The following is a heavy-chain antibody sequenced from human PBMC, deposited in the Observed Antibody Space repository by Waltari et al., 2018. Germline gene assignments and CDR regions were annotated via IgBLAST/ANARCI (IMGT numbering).Heavy chain of an antibody. CDR1: GGSLTGYS. Sequence: QVQLQESGPGLVKPSETLSPTCSVSGGSLTGYSWSWIRQSPGMGLEWIGYIYYTGTTNNNPSLKSRVTLSLDTSKTQFSLKLNSVTAADTAVYYCARGANFWSRFSYWYMDVWGKGTPVTISS. J-gene: IGHJ6*03. V-gene: IGHV4-59*01. CDR2: IYYTGTT. CDR3: ARGANFWSRFSYWYMDV. D-gene: IGHD3-3*01.